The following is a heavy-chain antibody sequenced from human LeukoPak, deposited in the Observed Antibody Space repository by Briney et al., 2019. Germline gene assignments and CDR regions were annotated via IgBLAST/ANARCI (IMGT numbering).Heavy chain of an antibody. CDR3: ASPPDGYGSGIDY. CDR2: INPNSGGT. J-gene: IGHJ4*02. D-gene: IGHD3-10*01. Sequence: GASVKVSCKASGYTFTGYYRHWVRQAPGQGLDGMGRINPNSGGTNYAQKFQGRVTMPRDTSISTAYMELSRLRSDDTAVYYCASPPDGYGSGIDYWGQGTLVTVSS. V-gene: IGHV1-2*06. CDR1: GYTFTGYY.